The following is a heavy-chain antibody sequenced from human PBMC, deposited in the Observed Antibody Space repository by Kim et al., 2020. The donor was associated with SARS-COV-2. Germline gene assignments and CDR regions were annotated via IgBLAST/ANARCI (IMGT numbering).Heavy chain of an antibody. J-gene: IGHJ4*02. CDR3: AKDSSAAGYFDY. V-gene: IGHV3-23*01. D-gene: IGHD6-13*01. Sequence: YSADAVKGRFTITRDNAKNTLYLQMNSLRAEDTAVYYCAKDSSAAGYFDYWGQGTLVTVSS.